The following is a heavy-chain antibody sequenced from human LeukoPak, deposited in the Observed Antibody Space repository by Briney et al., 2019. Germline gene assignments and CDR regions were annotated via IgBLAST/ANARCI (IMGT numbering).Heavy chain of an antibody. J-gene: IGHJ5*02. Sequence: GGSLRLSCAASGFTFSSYGMHWVRQAPGKGLEWGAVIWYDGSNKYYADSVKGRFTISRDNSKNTLYLQMNSLRAEDTAVYYCARELNHCSGGSCYSNWFDPWGQGTLVTVSS. D-gene: IGHD2-15*01. CDR3: ARELNHCSGGSCYSNWFDP. CDR2: IWYDGSNK. CDR1: GFTFSSYG. V-gene: IGHV3-33*01.